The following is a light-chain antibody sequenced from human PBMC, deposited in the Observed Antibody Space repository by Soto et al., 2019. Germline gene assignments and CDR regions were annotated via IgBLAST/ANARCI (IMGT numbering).Light chain of an antibody. Sequence: EIVMTQSPATLSLSPGERATLSCRASRSVSSNLAWYQQKPGHAPTLLIYGASTRATGIPARFSGSGSGTEFTLTSSSLQSEDFVVYYCQQYNNWPRTFGQGTKVEIK. CDR1: RSVSSN. CDR2: GAS. J-gene: IGKJ1*01. CDR3: QQYNNWPRT. V-gene: IGKV3-15*01.